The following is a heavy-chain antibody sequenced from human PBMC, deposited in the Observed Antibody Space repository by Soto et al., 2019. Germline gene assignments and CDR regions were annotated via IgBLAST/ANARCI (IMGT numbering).Heavy chain of an antibody. Sequence: GGSLRLSCAASGFTFSIFAMSWIRQAPGKGLEWVSAISGSGRSTYYSDSVKGRFTISRDNSKNTLYLQMNSLRAEDTAVYYCAKDIEQWLVSGFDPWGQGTLVTVSS. V-gene: IGHV3-23*01. D-gene: IGHD6-19*01. CDR2: ISGSGRST. CDR3: AKDIEQWLVSGFDP. J-gene: IGHJ5*02. CDR1: GFTFSIFA.